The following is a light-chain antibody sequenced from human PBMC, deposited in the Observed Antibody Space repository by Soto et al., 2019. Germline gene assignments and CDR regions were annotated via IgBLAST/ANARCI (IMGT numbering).Light chain of an antibody. CDR3: QKYNSVPWT. V-gene: IGKV1-27*01. CDR2: AAS. J-gene: IGKJ1*01. Sequence: DIQMTQSPSSLSASVGDRVTITCRASQGISSYLAWYQQKPGKVPKLLIYAASTLQSGVPSRFSGSGSGTDFTLTISSLQPEDVATYYCQKYNSVPWTFGQGTKVEIK. CDR1: QGISSY.